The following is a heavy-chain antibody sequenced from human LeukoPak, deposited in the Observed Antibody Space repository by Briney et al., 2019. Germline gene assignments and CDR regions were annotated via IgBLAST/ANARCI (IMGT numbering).Heavy chain of an antibody. CDR2: IKSKTDGGTT. CDR3: TTQTYYYDSSGYPSHSDY. J-gene: IGHJ4*02. Sequence: PGGSLRLSCAASGFTFSNAWMSWVRQAPGKGLEWVGRIKSKTDGGTTDYAAPVKGRFTISRDDSKNTLYLQMNGLKTEDTAVYYCTTQTYYYDSSGYPSHSDYWGQGTLVTVSS. V-gene: IGHV3-15*01. D-gene: IGHD3-22*01. CDR1: GFTFSNAW.